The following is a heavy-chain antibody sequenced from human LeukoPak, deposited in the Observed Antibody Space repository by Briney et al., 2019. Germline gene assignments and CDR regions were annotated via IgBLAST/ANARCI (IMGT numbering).Heavy chain of an antibody. Sequence: GSLRLSCAASGFMFSSNWMSWVRLAPGKGLEWVANIKEDGTETYYVDSVRGRFTISRDNAKNSLYLQMNSLRVEDTAVYYCAKEGRSLQTYWGQGTLVTVSS. V-gene: IGHV3-7*03. D-gene: IGHD5-24*01. CDR3: AKEGRSLQTY. CDR2: IKEDGTET. J-gene: IGHJ4*02. CDR1: GFMFSSNW.